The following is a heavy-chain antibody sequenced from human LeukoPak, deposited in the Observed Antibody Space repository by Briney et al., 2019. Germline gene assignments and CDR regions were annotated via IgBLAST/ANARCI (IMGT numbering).Heavy chain of an antibody. CDR1: GGSFSGYY. J-gene: IGHJ4*02. V-gene: IGHV4-34*01. Sequence: SETLSLTCAVYGGSFSGYYWSWIRQPPGKGLEWIGEINHSGSTNYNPSLKSRVTISVDTSKNQFSLKLSSVTAADTAVYYCARGFIGTRPFDYWAREPWSPSPQ. CDR3: ARGFIGTRPFDY. D-gene: IGHD1-7*01. CDR2: INHSGST.